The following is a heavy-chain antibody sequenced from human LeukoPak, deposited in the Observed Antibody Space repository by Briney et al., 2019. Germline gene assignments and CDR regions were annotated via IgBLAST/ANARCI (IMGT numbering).Heavy chain of an antibody. CDR3: ASDKGPPYSSGWYYSDY. CDR2: INPNSGGT. J-gene: IGHJ4*02. D-gene: IGHD6-19*01. CDR1: GYTFTGYY. Sequence: GASVKVSCKASGYTFTGYYMHWVRQAPGQGLEWMGWINPNSGGTNYAQKFQGRVTMTRDTSISTAYMELSRLRSDDTAVYYCASDKGPPYSSGWYYSDYWGQGTLVTVSS. V-gene: IGHV1-2*02.